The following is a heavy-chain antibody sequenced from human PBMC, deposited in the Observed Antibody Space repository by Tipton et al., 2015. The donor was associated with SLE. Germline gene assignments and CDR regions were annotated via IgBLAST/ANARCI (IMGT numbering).Heavy chain of an antibody. CDR2: ISYDGSNK. CDR3: ARDPEWELLLAFDY. CDR1: GFTFSSYA. V-gene: IGHV3-30-3*01. D-gene: IGHD1-26*01. J-gene: IGHJ4*02. Sequence: RSLRLSCAASGFTFSSYAMHWVRQAPGKGLEWVAVISYDGSNKYYADSVKGRFTISRDNSKNTLYLQMNSLRAEDTAVYYCARDPEWELLLAFDYWGQGTLVTVSS.